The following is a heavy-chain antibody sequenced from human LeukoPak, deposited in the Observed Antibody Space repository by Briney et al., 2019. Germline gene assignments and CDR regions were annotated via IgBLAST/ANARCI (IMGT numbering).Heavy chain of an antibody. CDR3: ARSGTVATPAGFFDY. J-gene: IGHJ4*02. D-gene: IGHD4-23*01. CDR1: GYTFTSYA. Sequence: ASVKVSCKASGYTFTSYAMHWVRQAPGQRLEWMGWINAGNGNTKYSQKFQGRVTITRDTSASTAYMELSSLRSEDTAVYYCARSGTVATPAGFFDYWGQGTLVTVSS. V-gene: IGHV1-3*01. CDR2: INAGNGNT.